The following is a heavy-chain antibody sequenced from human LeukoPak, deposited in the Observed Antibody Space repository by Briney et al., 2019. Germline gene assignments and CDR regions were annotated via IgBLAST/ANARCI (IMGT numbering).Heavy chain of an antibody. CDR2: ISAYNGHT. J-gene: IGHJ4*02. CDR1: GYTFTNYG. V-gene: IGHV1-18*01. D-gene: IGHD3-3*01. Sequence: ASVKVSCKASGYTFTNYGISWVRQAPGQGLEWMGWISAYNGHTKYAQKVQGRVTMTRDTSTSTAYMELRSLRSDDTAVYYCARDPAAYYDFWSGYSTRPPFDYWGQGTLVTVSS. CDR3: ARDPAAYYDFWSGYSTRPPFDY.